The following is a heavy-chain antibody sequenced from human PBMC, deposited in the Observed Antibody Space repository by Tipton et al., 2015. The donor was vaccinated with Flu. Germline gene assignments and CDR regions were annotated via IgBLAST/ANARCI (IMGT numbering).Heavy chain of an antibody. CDR1: GFTFASYA. V-gene: IGHV3-23*01. D-gene: IGHD6-19*01. Sequence: SLRLSCAASGFTFASYAMSWIRQAPGKGLEWVSVISGGGSSTHYADSVKGRFTISRDNSKKTLYVQMNSLRAEDTAVYSCAKVIPELVAGLDSWGQGTLVTVSS. CDR3: AKVIPELVAGLDS. CDR2: ISGGGSST. J-gene: IGHJ4*02.